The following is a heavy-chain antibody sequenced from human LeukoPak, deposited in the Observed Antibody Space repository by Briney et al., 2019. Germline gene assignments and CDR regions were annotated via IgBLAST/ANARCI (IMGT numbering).Heavy chain of an antibody. CDR2: IYYSGST. V-gene: IGHV4-39*07. CDR3: ARDSTGERAGYYFDY. CDR1: GGSISSSSYY. Sequence: PSETLSLTCTVSGGSISSSSYYCGWIRQPPGKGLEWIGSIYYSGSTYYNPSLKSRVTISVDTSKNQFSLKLSSVTAADTAVYYCARDSTGERAGYYFDYWGQGTLVTVSS. D-gene: IGHD7-27*01. J-gene: IGHJ4*02.